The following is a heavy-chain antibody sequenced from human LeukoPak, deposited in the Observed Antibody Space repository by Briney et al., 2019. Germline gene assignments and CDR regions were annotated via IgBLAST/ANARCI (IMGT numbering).Heavy chain of an antibody. D-gene: IGHD5-18*01. CDR2: IYHSGST. Sequence: SETLSLTCTASGDSFSRRSSYWGWLRQPPGKGLEWIGSIYHSGSTYYNPSLMSRVTISMDTSKNQFSLKLSSVTAADTAVYYCAKEYSYAPWGQGTLVTVSS. J-gene: IGHJ5*02. CDR3: AKEYSYAP. V-gene: IGHV4-39*07. CDR1: GDSFSRRSSY.